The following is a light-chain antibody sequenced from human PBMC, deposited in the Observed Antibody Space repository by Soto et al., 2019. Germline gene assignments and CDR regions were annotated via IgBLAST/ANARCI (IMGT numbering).Light chain of an antibody. J-gene: IGKJ1*01. CDR3: QQYNSYRA. Sequence: DIQMTQSPSSVSASVGDRFTITCRASQGISSWLAWYQQKPGKAPKLLIYKASTLKSGVPSRFSGSGSGTDFTLTISGLQPDDFAIYYCQQYNSYRAFGQGTNVDIK. V-gene: IGKV1-5*03. CDR2: KAS. CDR1: QGISSW.